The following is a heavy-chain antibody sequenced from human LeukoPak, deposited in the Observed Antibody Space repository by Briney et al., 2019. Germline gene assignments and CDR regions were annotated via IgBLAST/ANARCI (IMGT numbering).Heavy chain of an antibody. CDR1: GYTFTSYG. D-gene: IGHD4-17*01. CDR2: IIPIFGTA. Sequence: SVKVSCKASGYTFTSYGISWVRQAPGQGLEWMGGIIPIFGTANYAQKFQGRVTITADESTSTAYMELSSLRSEDTAVYYCASTYYGDYVHYYYYGMDVWGQGTTVTVSS. J-gene: IGHJ6*02. V-gene: IGHV1-69*13. CDR3: ASTYYGDYVHYYYYGMDV.